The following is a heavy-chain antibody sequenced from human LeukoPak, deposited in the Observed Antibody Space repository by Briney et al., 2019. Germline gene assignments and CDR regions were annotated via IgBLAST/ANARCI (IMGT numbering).Heavy chain of an antibody. J-gene: IGHJ5*02. CDR3: AREDISTIHYYDYVWGSYRHYNWFDP. Sequence: SETLSLTCTVSGGSISSYYWSWIRQPAGKGLEWIGRIYTSGSTNYNPSLKSRVTMSVDTSKNQFSLKLSSVTAEDTAVYYCAREDISTIHYYDYVWGSYRHYNWFDPWGQGTLVTVSS. D-gene: IGHD3-16*02. CDR2: IYTSGST. CDR1: GGSISSYY. V-gene: IGHV4-4*07.